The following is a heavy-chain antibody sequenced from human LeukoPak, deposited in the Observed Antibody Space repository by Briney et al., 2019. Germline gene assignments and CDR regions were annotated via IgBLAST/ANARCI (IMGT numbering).Heavy chain of an antibody. CDR1: GFSFSDYY. CDR3: ARTLVAAPGSKGGP. V-gene: IGHV3-11*03. Sequence: PGGSLRLSCAASGFSFSDYYMSWIRQAPGKGLEWVSYISGSSSYTDYADSVKGRFTISRDNAKNSLYLQMNSLRVEDTAVYYCARTLVAAPGSKGGPWGQGTLVTVSS. CDR2: ISGSSSYT. D-gene: IGHD6-13*01. J-gene: IGHJ5*02.